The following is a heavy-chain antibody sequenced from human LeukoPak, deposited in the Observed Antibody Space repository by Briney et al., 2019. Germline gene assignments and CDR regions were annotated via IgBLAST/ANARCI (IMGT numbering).Heavy chain of an antibody. CDR2: IIPIFGTA. D-gene: IGHD2-15*01. Sequence: SVKVSCKASGYTFTGYYMHWVRQAPGQGLEWMGGIIPIFGTANYAQKFQGRVTITTDESTSTAYMELSSLRSEDTAVYYCARGVLCRSGGSCYSGRFDYWGQGTLVTVSS. J-gene: IGHJ4*02. CDR1: GYTFTGYY. CDR3: ARGVLCRSGGSCYSGRFDY. V-gene: IGHV1-69*05.